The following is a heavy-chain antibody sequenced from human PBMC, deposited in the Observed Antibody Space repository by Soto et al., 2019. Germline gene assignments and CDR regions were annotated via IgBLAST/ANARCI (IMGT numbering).Heavy chain of an antibody. J-gene: IGHJ6*02. CDR1: GFTFSSYA. V-gene: IGHV3-30-3*01. CDR2: ISYDGSNK. CDR3: ARHLPSYYYGMDV. Sequence: GSLRLSCSASGFTFSSYAMHWVRQAPGKGLELVSVISYDGSNKYYADSVKGRFTISRDNSKTTLYLQMNSLRAEDRAVYYCARHLPSYYYGMDVWGQGTTVTVSS.